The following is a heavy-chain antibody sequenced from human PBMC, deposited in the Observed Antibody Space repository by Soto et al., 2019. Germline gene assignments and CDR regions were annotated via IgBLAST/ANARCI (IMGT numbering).Heavy chain of an antibody. CDR1: GFTFSSYG. Sequence: QVQLVESWGGGVQPGRSLRLSCAASGFTFSSYGMHWVRQAPGKGLEWVAVISYDGSNKYSADSVKGRFTISRDNSKNTLYLQMNHLRAEDTAVYYCAKDKLAVAVAAPFAYWGQGTLGTVSS. D-gene: IGHD6-19*01. V-gene: IGHV3-30*18. J-gene: IGHJ4*02. CDR2: ISYDGSNK. CDR3: AKDKLAVAVAAPFAY.